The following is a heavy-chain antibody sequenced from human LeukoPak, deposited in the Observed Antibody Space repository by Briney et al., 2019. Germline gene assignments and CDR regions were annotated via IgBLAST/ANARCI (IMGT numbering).Heavy chain of an antibody. CDR3: AREFWNYRSGNLQAFHI. J-gene: IGHJ3*02. Sequence: SETLSLTCTVSGGSISSGSYYWSWIRQPAGKGLEWIVRIYTSGSTKYNPSLKSRVTISVDTSKNQFSLRLTSVTAADTAVYYCAREFWNYRSGNLQAFHIWGPGTMVTVSS. CDR1: GGSISSGSYY. CDR2: IYTSGST. D-gene: IGHD3-10*01. V-gene: IGHV4-61*02.